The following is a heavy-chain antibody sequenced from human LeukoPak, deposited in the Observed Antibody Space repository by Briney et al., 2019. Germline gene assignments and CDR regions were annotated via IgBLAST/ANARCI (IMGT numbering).Heavy chain of an antibody. D-gene: IGHD3-3*01. V-gene: IGHV1-69*01. CDR1: GGTFSSYA. CDR3: ARGGSDFWSGYSLGPYYYGMDV. Sequence: SVKVSCKASGGTFSSYAISWVRQAPGQGLEWMGGIIPIFGTANYAQKFQGRVTITADESTSTAYMELSSLRSEDTAAYYCARGGSDFWSGYSLGPYYYGMDVWGQGTTVTVSS. CDR2: IIPIFGTA. J-gene: IGHJ6*02.